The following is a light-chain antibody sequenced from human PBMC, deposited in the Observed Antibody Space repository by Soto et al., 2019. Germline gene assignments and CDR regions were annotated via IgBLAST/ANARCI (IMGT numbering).Light chain of an antibody. J-gene: IGLJ2*01. CDR1: NSNIGSNS. CDR3: AAWDDSLNGVL. Sequence: QSVLTQPPSASGTPGQRVTISCSGSNSNIGSNSVTWYQQLPGTAPKVFIYSSSQRPSGVPDRFSGSKSGTSASLAISGLQSEDAADYYCAAWDDSLNGVLFGGGTKLTVL. V-gene: IGLV1-44*01. CDR2: SSS.